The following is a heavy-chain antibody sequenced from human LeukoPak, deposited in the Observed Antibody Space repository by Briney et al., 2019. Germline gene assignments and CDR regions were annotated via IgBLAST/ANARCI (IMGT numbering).Heavy chain of an antibody. CDR2: INPSGGST. V-gene: IGHV1-46*01. Sequence: GASVKVSCKASGYTFTNYYIHWVRQAPGQGLECMGIINPSGGSTSYAQKFQGRVTMTRDMSTSTVYMELSSPRSEDTAVYYCAREVIVVVVAATRGGKSENAFDIWGQGTMVTVSS. D-gene: IGHD2-15*01. CDR3: AREVIVVVVAATRGGKSENAFDI. J-gene: IGHJ3*02. CDR1: GYTFTNYY.